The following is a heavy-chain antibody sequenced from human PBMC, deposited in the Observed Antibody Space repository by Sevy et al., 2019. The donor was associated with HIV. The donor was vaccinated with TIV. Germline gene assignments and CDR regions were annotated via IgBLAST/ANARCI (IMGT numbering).Heavy chain of an antibody. CDR3: AKGQFLEWLLPDY. CDR1: GFTFSSYA. V-gene: IGHV3-23*01. Sequence: GGSLRLSCVASGFTFSSYAMSWVRQAPGKGLEWVSAISGSGGSTYYADSVKGRFTISRDNSKNTLYLQMNSLRAEDTAVYYCAKGQFLEWLLPDYWGQGTLVTVSS. J-gene: IGHJ4*02. CDR2: ISGSGGST. D-gene: IGHD3-3*01.